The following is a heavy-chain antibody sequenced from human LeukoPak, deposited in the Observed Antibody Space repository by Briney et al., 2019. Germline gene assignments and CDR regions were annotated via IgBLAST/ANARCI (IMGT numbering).Heavy chain of an antibody. J-gene: IGHJ4*02. D-gene: IGHD7-27*01. V-gene: IGHV4-59*08. CDR3: ARRGNWGSWYYFDY. CDR1: GGSISSYY. Sequence: SETLSLTCTVSGGSISSYYWSWIRQPPGKGLEWIGYIYYSGSTNYNPSLKSRVTISVDTSKNQLSLKLSSVTAADTAVYYCARRGNWGSWYYFDYWGQGTLVTVSS. CDR2: IYYSGST.